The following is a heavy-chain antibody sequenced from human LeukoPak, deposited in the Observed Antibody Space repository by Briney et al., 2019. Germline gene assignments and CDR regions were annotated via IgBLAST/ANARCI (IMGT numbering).Heavy chain of an antibody. D-gene: IGHD6-19*01. Sequence: PGGSLRLSCEASGFTFNTYSMNWARQAPGKGLEWVSSIDSSGGYMFYADSVKGRFIISRDNAKDSLYLQMNSLRVEDTAVYYCARGSGWYEAFDIWGQGKMVTVSS. CDR2: IDSSGGYM. CDR1: GFTFNTYS. CDR3: ARGSGWYEAFDI. V-gene: IGHV3-21*04. J-gene: IGHJ3*02.